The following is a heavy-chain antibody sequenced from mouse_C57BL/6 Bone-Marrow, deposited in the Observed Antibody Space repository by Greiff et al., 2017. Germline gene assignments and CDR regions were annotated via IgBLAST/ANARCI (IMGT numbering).Heavy chain of an antibody. Sequence: QVQLQQSGAELVRPGTSVKVSCKASGYAFTNYLIEWVKQRPGQGLEWIGVINPGSGGTNYNEKFKGKATLTADKSSSTAYMQLSSLTSEDSAVYFCARGRPTMITYFDYWGQGTTLTVSS. V-gene: IGHV1-54*01. CDR3: ARGRPTMITYFDY. CDR1: GYAFTNYL. J-gene: IGHJ2*01. D-gene: IGHD2-4*01. CDR2: INPGSGGT.